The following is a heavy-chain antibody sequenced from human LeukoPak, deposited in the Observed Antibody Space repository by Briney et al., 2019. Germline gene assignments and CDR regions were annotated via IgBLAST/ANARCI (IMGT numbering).Heavy chain of an antibody. CDR3: AKSVGGIHYFDY. CDR1: GFTFSSYG. Sequence: PGGSLRLSCAASGFTFSSYGMHWVRQAPGKGLEWVAVISYDGSNKYYADSVKGRFTIYRDNSKNTLYLQMNSLGAEDTAVCFCAKSVGGIHYFDYWGQGTLVTVSS. D-gene: IGHD1-26*01. V-gene: IGHV3-30*18. CDR2: ISYDGSNK. J-gene: IGHJ4*02.